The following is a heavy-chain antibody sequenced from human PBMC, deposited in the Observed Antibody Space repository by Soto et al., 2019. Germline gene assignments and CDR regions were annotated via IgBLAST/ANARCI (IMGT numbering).Heavy chain of an antibody. CDR2: IYYSGST. CDR3: GATMVRGVIISWFDP. Sequence: ETLSFTWPVFGASISSSSYSWGWIREPPGKGLEWTGSIYYSGSTSYNPSLKSRVTISVDTSKNQFSLQLSSVTAADTAVYSCGATMVRGVIISWFDPWGQGTLVTVYS. V-gene: IGHV4-39*01. J-gene: IGHJ5*02. CDR1: GASISSSSYS. D-gene: IGHD3-10*01.